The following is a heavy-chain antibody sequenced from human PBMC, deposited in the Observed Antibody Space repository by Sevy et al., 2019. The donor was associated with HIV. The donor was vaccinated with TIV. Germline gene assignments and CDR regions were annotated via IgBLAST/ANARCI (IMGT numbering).Heavy chain of an antibody. V-gene: IGHV4-34*12. J-gene: IGHJ4*02. Sequence: GSLRLSCAASGFTFSDYYMSWIRQAPGKGLEWIGDIFHTGKTNYNPSLKSRVTISLDTSKNQFSLKLSSVTAADTAVYYCAKIYDYWGPGALVTVSS. CDR3: AKIYDY. CDR1: GFTFSDYY. D-gene: IGHD3-3*01. CDR2: IFHTGKT.